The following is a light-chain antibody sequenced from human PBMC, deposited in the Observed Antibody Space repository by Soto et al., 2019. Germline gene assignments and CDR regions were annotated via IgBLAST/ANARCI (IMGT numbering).Light chain of an antibody. CDR2: GNS. J-gene: IGLJ1*01. CDR1: SSNIGAGYD. V-gene: IGLV1-40*01. CDR3: QSYDSSLSCSRV. Sequence: QSVLTQPPSVYGAPGQRVTISCTGSSSNIGAGYDVHWYQQLPGTAPKLLIYGNSNRPSGVPDRFSGSKSGTSASLAITGLQAEDEADYYCQSYDSSLSCSRVFGTGTKLTV.